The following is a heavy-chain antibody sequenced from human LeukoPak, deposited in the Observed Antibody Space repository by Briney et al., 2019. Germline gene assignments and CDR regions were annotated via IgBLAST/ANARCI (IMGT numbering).Heavy chain of an antibody. CDR1: GFTFSNFG. Sequence: PGGSLRLSCAASGFTFSNFGMHWVRQAPGKGLQWLAVIWSNGINKYYTESVKGRFTISRDNSQDTLDLHLNSLRAEDTALYYCVKERSPFVGFDHWGQGILVTVS. D-gene: IGHD2-21*01. CDR3: VKERSPFVGFDH. V-gene: IGHV3-33*06. CDR2: IWSNGINK. J-gene: IGHJ4*02.